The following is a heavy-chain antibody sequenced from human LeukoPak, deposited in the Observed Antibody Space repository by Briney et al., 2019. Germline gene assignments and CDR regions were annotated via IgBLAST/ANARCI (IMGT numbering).Heavy chain of an antibody. Sequence: GGTLSLSCAPSGFTFSSYGMSWVRQAPGKGLEWVSAISGSGGSTYYADSVKGRLTISRDNSKNTLYLQMDSLRAEDTALYYCAKDRTGYSGYGYYYYYMDVWGKGTTVTVSS. V-gene: IGHV3-23*01. CDR1: GFTFSSYG. J-gene: IGHJ6*03. D-gene: IGHD5-12*01. CDR3: AKDRTGYSGYGYYYYYMDV. CDR2: ISGSGGST.